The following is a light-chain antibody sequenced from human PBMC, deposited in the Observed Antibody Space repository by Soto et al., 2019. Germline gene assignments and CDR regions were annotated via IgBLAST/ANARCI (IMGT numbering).Light chain of an antibody. Sequence: QSALTQPASVSGSPGQSITIYCTGTNSDAGFSNYIFWYQQHPGKASKLIISAVSNQPSGVSNRFSGFMSVNTVSLIISGLLAEDEADYFCRSLTISQTEVIGRGIKITVL. CDR1: NSDAGFSNY. CDR3: RSLTISQTEV. J-gene: IGLJ1*01. V-gene: IGLV2-14*03. CDR2: AVS.